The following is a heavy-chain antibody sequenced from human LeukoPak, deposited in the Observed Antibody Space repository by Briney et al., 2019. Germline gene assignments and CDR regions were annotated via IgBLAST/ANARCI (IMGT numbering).Heavy chain of an antibody. CDR3: ARAPSMINLDY. D-gene: IGHD3-22*01. Sequence: PSETLSLTCAVYGGSFSGYYWSWIRQPPGKGLEWIGRIYTSGSTNYNPSLKSRVTISLDTSKNQFSLKLSSVTAADTAVYYCARAPSMINLDYWGQGILVTVSS. V-gene: IGHV4-59*10. J-gene: IGHJ4*02. CDR1: GGSFSGYY. CDR2: IYTSGST.